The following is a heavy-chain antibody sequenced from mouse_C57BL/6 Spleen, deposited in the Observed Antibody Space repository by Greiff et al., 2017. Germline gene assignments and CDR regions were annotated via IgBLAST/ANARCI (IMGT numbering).Heavy chain of an antibody. V-gene: IGHV3-6*01. CDR2: ISYDGSN. CDR1: GYSITSGYY. D-gene: IGHD3-2*02. J-gene: IGHJ2*01. Sequence: EVKLQESGPGLVKPSQSLSLTCSVTGYSITSGYYWNWIRQFPGNKLEWMGYISYDGSNNYNPSLKNRISITRDTSKNQFFLKLNSVTTEDTATYYCARGDSSCFDYWGQGTTLTVSS. CDR3: ARGDSSCFDY.